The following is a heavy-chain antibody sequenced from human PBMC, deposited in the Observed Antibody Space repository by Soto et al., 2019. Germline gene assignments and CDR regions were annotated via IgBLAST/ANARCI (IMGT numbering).Heavy chain of an antibody. J-gene: IGHJ4*02. D-gene: IGHD3-22*01. CDR1: GFTFSSYG. CDR2: ISYDGSNK. V-gene: IGHV3-30*18. CDR3: AKDGLDYYDSSGYCHFDY. Sequence: QVQLVESGGGVVQPGRSLRLSCAASGFTFSSYGMHWVRQAPGKGLEWVAVISYDGSNKYYADSVKGRFTISRDNSKNTLYLQMNSLRAEDTAVYYCAKDGLDYYDSSGYCHFDYWGQGTLVTVSS.